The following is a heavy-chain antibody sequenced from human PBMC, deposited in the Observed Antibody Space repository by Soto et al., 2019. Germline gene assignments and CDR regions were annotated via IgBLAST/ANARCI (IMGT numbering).Heavy chain of an antibody. J-gene: IGHJ4*02. V-gene: IGHV4-59*01. CDR3: ARSVAVPGAHIAY. CDR2: VYYTGST. Sequence: QVQLLESGPGLVKPSETLSLTCSVSGGSISGSYWSWIRQSPGKGLEWLGYVYYTGSTNYSPSLRSRVSISVDTSKNEFSLRLSSVTAADTAVYFCARSVAVPGAHIAYWGQGTQVTVSS. CDR1: GGSISGSY. D-gene: IGHD6-19*01.